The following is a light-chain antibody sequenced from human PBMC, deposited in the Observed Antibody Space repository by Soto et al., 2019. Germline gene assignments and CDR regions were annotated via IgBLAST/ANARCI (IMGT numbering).Light chain of an antibody. CDR1: QTIGSNY. Sequence: EIVLTQSPGTLSLSPGENATLFCSASQTIGSNYLAWYQQKPGQAPRLLIYAASKRATGIPGRFSGSGSGTEFTLTISRLEPEDLAVYYCQQRSNWPFTFGPGTKVDIK. CDR3: QQRSNWPFT. J-gene: IGKJ3*01. V-gene: IGKV3D-20*02. CDR2: AAS.